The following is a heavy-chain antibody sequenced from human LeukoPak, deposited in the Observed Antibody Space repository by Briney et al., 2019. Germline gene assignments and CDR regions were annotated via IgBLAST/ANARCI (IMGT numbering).Heavy chain of an antibody. CDR2: IYYSGST. J-gene: IGHJ4*02. CDR1: GGSISSYY. D-gene: IGHD3-10*01. CDR3: ARGQSGRLSLIYYFDY. Sequence: PSETLSLTCTVSGGSISSYYWSWIRQPPGKGLEWIGYIYYSGSTNYNPSLKSRVTISVDTSKNQFSLKLISVTAADTAVYYCARGQSGRLSLIYYFDYWGQGTLVTVSS. V-gene: IGHV4-59*01.